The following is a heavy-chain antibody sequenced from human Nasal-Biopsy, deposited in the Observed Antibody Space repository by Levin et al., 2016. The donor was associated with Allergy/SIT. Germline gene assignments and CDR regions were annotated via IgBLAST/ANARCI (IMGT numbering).Heavy chain of an antibody. V-gene: IGHV3-72*01. CDR2: ISGKRNRYTT. CDR1: GFTFSDHY. J-gene: IGHJ4*02. Sequence: GESLKISCAASGFTFSDHYMDWVRQAPGKGLECVARISGKRNRYTTEYAASVKGRVTISWDDSKSSLYLQMNSLKTEDTAVYFCSRDAGRYSFEYWGQGTLVTVSS. D-gene: IGHD1-26*01. CDR3: SRDAGRYSFEY.